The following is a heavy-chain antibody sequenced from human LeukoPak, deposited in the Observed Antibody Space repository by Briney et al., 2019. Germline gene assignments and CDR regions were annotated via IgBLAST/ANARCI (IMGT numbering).Heavy chain of an antibody. J-gene: IGHJ3*01. CDR2: IYPGDSDT. CDR3: ARHQSGRRYDALDV. CDR1: GYSVTTYW. Sequence: GESLKISCKTSGYSVTTYWIDWVRQMPGKGLEWMGIIYPGDSDTTYSPSFQGQVTISVDKSTSTAYLQWTSLKASDTAMYYCARHQSGRRYDALDVWGQGTMVTVSS. V-gene: IGHV5-51*01. D-gene: IGHD3-3*01.